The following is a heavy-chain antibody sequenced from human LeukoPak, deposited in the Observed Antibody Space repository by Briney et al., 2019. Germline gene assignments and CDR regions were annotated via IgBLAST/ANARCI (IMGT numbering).Heavy chain of an antibody. V-gene: IGHV3-30-3*01. D-gene: IGHD2-2*01. CDR2: ISYDGSNK. CDR1: GFTFSICA. J-gene: IGHJ5*02. Sequence: GGSLRLSCAASGFTFSICAMHWVRQAPGKGLEWVAVISYDGSNKYYADSVKGRFTISRDNSKNTLYLQMNSLRAEDTAVYYCARAPVPAAIHDWFDPWGQGTLVTVSS. CDR3: ARAPVPAAIHDWFDP.